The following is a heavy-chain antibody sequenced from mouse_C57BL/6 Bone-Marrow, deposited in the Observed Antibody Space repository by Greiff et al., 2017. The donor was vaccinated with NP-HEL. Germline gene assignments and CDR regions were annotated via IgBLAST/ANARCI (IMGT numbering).Heavy chain of an antibody. D-gene: IGHD2-9*01. CDR1: GYSFTDYN. CDR2: INPNYGTT. J-gene: IGHJ2*01. Sequence: EVKLQESGPELVKPGASVKISCKASGYSFTDYNMNWVKQSNGKSLEWIGVINPNYGTTSYNQKFKGKATLTVDQSSSTAYMQLNSLTSEDSAVYYCATYYGYDRPFDYWGQGTTLTVSS. CDR3: ATYYGYDRPFDY. V-gene: IGHV1-39*01.